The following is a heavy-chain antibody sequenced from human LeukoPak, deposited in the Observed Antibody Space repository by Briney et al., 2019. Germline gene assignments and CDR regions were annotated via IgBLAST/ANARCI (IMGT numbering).Heavy chain of an antibody. V-gene: IGHV3-30*04. J-gene: IGHJ3*01. D-gene: IGHD1-7*01. CDR2: ISYDGSNK. Sequence: PGGSLRLSCAASGFTFSSYAMHWVRQAPGKGLEWVAVISYDGSNKYYADSVKGRFTISRDNSKNTLYLQMNSLRAEDTAVYYCAKGLNFGAFDFWGQGTMVTVSS. CDR3: AKGLNFGAFDF. CDR1: GFTFSSYA.